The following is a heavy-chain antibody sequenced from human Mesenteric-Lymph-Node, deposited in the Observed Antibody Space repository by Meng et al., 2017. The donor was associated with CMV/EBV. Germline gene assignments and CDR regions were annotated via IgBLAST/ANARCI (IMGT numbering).Heavy chain of an antibody. CDR3: AAFSTTVTTYYFDY. D-gene: IGHD4-11*01. CDR1: GYTFTGYY. V-gene: IGHV1-58*02. Sequence: SVKVSCKASGYTFTGYYMHWVRQAPGQGLEWIGWIVVGSGNTNYAQKFQERVTITRDMSTSTAYMELSSLRSEDTAVYYCAAFSTTVTTYYFDYWGQGTLVTVSS. CDR2: IVVGSGNT. J-gene: IGHJ4*02.